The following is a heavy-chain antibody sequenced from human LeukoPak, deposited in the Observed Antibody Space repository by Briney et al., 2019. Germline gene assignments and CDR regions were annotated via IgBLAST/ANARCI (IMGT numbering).Heavy chain of an antibody. CDR1: GFTFSSYA. J-gene: IGHJ4*02. V-gene: IGHV3-30-3*01. CDR3: ARVALRYFDWFSLVY. D-gene: IGHD3-9*01. CDR2: ISYDGSNK. Sequence: GGSLRLSCAASGFTFSSYAMHWVRRAPGKGLEWVAVISYDGSNKYYADSVKGRFTISRDNSKNTLYLQMNSLRAEDTAVYYCARVALRYFDWFSLVYWGQGTLVTVSS.